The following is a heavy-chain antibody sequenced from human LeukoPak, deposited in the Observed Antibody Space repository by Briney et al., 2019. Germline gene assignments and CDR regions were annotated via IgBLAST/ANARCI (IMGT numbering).Heavy chain of an antibody. CDR3: AREDVDIGMVTNYYYYGMDV. CDR2: IKPDGSEK. J-gene: IGHJ6*02. CDR1: GFIFSSSW. D-gene: IGHD5-18*01. V-gene: IGHV3-7*01. Sequence: GGSLRLSCAASGFIFSSSWMTWVRQAPGKGLEWVANIKPDGSEKYYVDSVKGRFTISRDNAKNSLYLQMNSLRAEDTAVYYCAREDVDIGMVTNYYYYGMDVWGQGTTVSVSS.